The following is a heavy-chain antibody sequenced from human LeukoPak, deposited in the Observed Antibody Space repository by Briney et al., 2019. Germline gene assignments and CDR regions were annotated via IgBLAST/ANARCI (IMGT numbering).Heavy chain of an antibody. Sequence: SETLSLTCAVYGGSFSGYYWSWIRQPPGKGLEWIGEINHSGSTNYNPSLKSRVTISVDTSKNQFSLKLSSVTAADTAVYYCARASFIASRKNRPYFDYWGQGTLVTVSS. CDR3: ARASFIASRKNRPYFDY. J-gene: IGHJ4*02. CDR1: GGSFSGYY. D-gene: IGHD6-13*01. CDR2: INHSGST. V-gene: IGHV4-34*01.